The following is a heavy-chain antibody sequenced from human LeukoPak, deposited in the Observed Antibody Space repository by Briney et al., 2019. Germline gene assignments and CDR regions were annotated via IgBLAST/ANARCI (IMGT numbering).Heavy chain of an antibody. D-gene: IGHD1-1*01. CDR3: ARRTGTTGTTRRYYYGMDV. V-gene: IGHV1-18*01. Sequence: WASVKVSCKASGYTFTSYGISWVRQAPGQGLEWMGWISAYNGNTNYAQKLQGRVTMTTDTSTSTAYMELRSLRSDDTAVYYCARRTGTTGTTRRYYYGMDVWGQGTTVTVSS. J-gene: IGHJ6*02. CDR1: GYTFTSYG. CDR2: ISAYNGNT.